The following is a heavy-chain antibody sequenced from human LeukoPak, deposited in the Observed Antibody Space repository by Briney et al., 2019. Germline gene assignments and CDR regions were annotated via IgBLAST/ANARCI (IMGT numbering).Heavy chain of an antibody. Sequence: SETLSLTCTVSFGSISSDSHYWGWIRQPPGNRLEWIASIYYGGTTQYNPSLKSRVTISVDTSKNQFSLKLSFVTAADTAVYYCARDKSYGSGSYYSWYFDLWGRGTLVTVSS. J-gene: IGHJ2*01. CDR1: FGSISSDSHY. V-gene: IGHV4-39*07. CDR2: IYYGGTT. D-gene: IGHD3-10*01. CDR3: ARDKSYGSGSYYSWYFDL.